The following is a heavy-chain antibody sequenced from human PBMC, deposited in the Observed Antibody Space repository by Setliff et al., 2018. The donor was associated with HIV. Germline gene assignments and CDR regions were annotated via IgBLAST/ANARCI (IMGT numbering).Heavy chain of an antibody. Sequence: SETLSLTCTVSGYSISSVSYWGWIRQPPGKGLEWIGSIYHSGSTYYNPSLKSRVTISVDTSKNQFSLNLSSVTAADTAVYYCARDFCSSTTCTNWFHPWGQGTLVTVSS. D-gene: IGHD2-2*01. CDR1: GYSISSVSY. J-gene: IGHJ5*02. V-gene: IGHV4-38-2*02. CDR3: ARDFCSSTTCTNWFHP. CDR2: IYHSGST.